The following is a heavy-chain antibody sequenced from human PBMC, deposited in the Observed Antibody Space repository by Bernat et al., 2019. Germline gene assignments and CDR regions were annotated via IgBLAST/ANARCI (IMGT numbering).Heavy chain of an antibody. CDR3: ARLRGYSYGYADF. V-gene: IGHV3-48*02. Sequence: EVQVVESGGGLVQPGGSLRLSCAASGFTFSSYSMNWVRQAPGKGLEWVAYISTSSNTLDYADSVKGRFTVSRDNARNSLFLQMNSLRDEDTAMYYCARLRGYSYGYADFWGQGTLVTVSS. J-gene: IGHJ4*02. CDR1: GFTFSSYS. D-gene: IGHD5-18*01. CDR2: ISTSSNTL.